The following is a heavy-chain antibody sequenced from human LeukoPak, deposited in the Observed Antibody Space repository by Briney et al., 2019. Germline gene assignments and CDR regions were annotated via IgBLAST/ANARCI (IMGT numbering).Heavy chain of an antibody. J-gene: IGHJ3*02. V-gene: IGHV5-51*01. CDR3: ARRLSGHDSLDI. CDR2: IHPGDSES. D-gene: IGHD3-3*01. CDR1: GYSFTNFW. Sequence: NRGESLKISCKASGYSFTNFWIGWVRQMPGKGLEWMGLIHPGDSESTYSPSLQGRVTISADNSLTTAYLQWGTLRASDTAIYYCARRLSGHDSLDIWGQGTMVTVSS.